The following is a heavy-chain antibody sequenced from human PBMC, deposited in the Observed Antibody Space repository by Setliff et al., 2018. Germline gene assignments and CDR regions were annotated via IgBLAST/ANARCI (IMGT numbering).Heavy chain of an antibody. D-gene: IGHD3-3*01. Sequence: SETLSLTCTVSGASITNINYYWGLIRQPPGKGLEWIGYFYFHGRTTYNPSLKSRVTISVDTSKNQFSLKLSSVTAADTAVYYCVRMSGFLYMDVWGKGTTVTVSS. V-gene: IGHV4-61*05. CDR1: GASITNINYY. CDR2: FYFHGRT. J-gene: IGHJ6*03. CDR3: VRMSGFLYMDV.